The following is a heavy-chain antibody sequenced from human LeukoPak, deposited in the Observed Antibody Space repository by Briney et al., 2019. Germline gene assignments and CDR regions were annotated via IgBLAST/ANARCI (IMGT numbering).Heavy chain of an antibody. Sequence: GGSLRLSCAASGFTVSSNYMSWVRQAPGKGLEWVSVIYSGGSTYYADSVKSRFTISRDNSKNTLYLQMNSLRAEDTAVYYCARDFSNYDSSGYYFGYWGQGTLVTVSS. J-gene: IGHJ4*02. CDR3: ARDFSNYDSSGYYFGY. CDR1: GFTVSSNY. CDR2: IYSGGST. D-gene: IGHD3-22*01. V-gene: IGHV3-53*01.